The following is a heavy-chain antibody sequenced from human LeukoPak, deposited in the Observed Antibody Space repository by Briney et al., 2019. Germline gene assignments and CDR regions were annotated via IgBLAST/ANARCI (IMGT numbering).Heavy chain of an antibody. Sequence: PGGSLRLSCAASGFTFISYTMNWVRQAPGKGLEWVSSITGSSTYIYYAASVKGRFTISRDNAKNSVYLQMKSLRAEDTAVYYCARVASNPPYYYYGTDVWGQGTTVTVSS. CDR1: GFTFISYT. D-gene: IGHD2-2*01. V-gene: IGHV3-21*01. CDR2: ITGSSTYI. CDR3: ARVASNPPYYYYGTDV. J-gene: IGHJ6*02.